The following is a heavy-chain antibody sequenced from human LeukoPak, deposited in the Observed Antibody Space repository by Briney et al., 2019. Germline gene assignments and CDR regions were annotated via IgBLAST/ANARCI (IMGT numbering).Heavy chain of an antibody. CDR2: IIPIFGTA. CDR1: GGTFSSYA. CDR3: ARAGDGRLDYFDY. J-gene: IGHJ4*02. D-gene: IGHD3-10*01. Sequence: SVKVSFKASGGTFSSYAISWVRQAPGQGLEWMGGIIPIFGTANYAQKFQGRVTITADESTSTAYMELSSLRSEDTAVYYCARAGDGRLDYFDYWGQGTLVTVSS. V-gene: IGHV1-69*01.